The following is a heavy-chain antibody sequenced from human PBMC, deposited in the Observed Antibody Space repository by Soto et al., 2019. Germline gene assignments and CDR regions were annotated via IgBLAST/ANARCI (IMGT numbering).Heavy chain of an antibody. CDR1: GFTFSSYS. V-gene: IGHV3-21*01. CDR2: ISSSSSYT. J-gene: IGHJ4*02. Sequence: GGSPRLSCAASGFTFSSYSMNWFRQAPGKGLEWVSSISSSSSYTYYADSVKGRFTISRDDAKNSVYLQMNSLRAEDTAVYYCKRDQDYSFDFWGQGTVVTVSS. CDR3: KRDQDYSFDF.